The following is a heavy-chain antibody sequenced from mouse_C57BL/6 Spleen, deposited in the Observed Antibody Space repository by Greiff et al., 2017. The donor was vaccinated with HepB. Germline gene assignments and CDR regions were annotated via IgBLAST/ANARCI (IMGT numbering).Heavy chain of an antibody. CDR3: ASYANWDRYFDY. J-gene: IGHJ2*01. CDR1: GYSITSGYY. CDR2: ISYDGSN. Sequence: EVHLVESGPGLVKPSQSLSLTCSVTGYSITSGYYWNWIRQFPGNKLEWMGYISYDGSNNYNPSLKNRISITRDTSKNQFFLKLNSVTTEDTATYYCASYANWDRYFDYWGQGTTLTVSS. V-gene: IGHV3-6*01. D-gene: IGHD4-1*01.